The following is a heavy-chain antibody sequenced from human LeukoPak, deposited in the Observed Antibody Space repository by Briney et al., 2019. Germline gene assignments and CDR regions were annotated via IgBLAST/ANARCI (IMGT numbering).Heavy chain of an antibody. V-gene: IGHV4-39*07. D-gene: IGHD3-10*01. Sequence: SETLSLTCIVSGASISNSSHYWGWIRQPPGKGLEWIGSIYYNGNTYYSPSLKSRVTISVDTSKNQFSLNLGSVTAADTAVYYCARVLWFGKNWFDPWGQGTLVTVSS. CDR2: IYYNGNT. J-gene: IGHJ5*02. CDR1: GASISNSSHY. CDR3: ARVLWFGKNWFDP.